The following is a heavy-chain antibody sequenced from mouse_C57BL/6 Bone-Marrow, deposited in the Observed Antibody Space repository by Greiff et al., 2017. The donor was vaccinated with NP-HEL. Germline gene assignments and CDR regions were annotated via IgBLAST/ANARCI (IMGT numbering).Heavy chain of an antibody. D-gene: IGHD1-2*01. V-gene: IGHV1-81*01. J-gene: IGHJ2*01. CDR1: GYTFTSYG. CDR2: IYPRSGNT. CDR3: ARGRPPFDY. Sequence: QVQLKQSGAELARPGASVKLSCKASGYTFTSYGISWVKQRTGQGLEWIGEIYPRSGNTYYNEKFKGKATLTADKSSSTAYMELRSLTSEDSAVYVCARGRPPFDYWGQGTTLTVSA.